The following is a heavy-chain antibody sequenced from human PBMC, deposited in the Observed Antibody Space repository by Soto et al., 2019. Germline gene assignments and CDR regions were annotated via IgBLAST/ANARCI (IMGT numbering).Heavy chain of an antibody. CDR2: IYPSGTI. J-gene: IGHJ4*02. D-gene: IGHD3-16*01. CDR1: GVSITTNWYS. Sequence: SETLSLTFSVSGVSITTNWYSWICIRQPPGKGLKWIGYIYPSGTIFYNPSLNSRVTISADTSNNQFSLKLTSVTAADTAVYFCATYTAFAKYYFDYWGRGTLVTVSS. CDR3: ATYTAFAKYYFDY. V-gene: IGHV4-30-2*01.